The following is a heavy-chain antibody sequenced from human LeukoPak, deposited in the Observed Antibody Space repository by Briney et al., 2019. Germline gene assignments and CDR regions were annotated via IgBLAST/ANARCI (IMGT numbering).Heavy chain of an antibody. D-gene: IGHD6-19*01. V-gene: IGHV3-7*03. CDR1: GFTFSSYG. CDR2: IKKDGSEK. J-gene: IGHJ4*02. CDR3: ARDPNSGWYMAYFDY. Sequence: GGSLRLSCAASGFTFSSYGMHWVRQAPGKGLEWVANIKKDGSEKYYVDSVKGRFTISRDNAKNSLYLQMNSLRAEDTAVYYCARDPNSGWYMAYFDYWGQGTLVTVSS.